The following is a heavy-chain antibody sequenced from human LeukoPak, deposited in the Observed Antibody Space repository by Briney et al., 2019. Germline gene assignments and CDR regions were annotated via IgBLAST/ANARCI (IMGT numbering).Heavy chain of an antibody. V-gene: IGHV3-23*01. CDR3: AKVTWSTAGTMPYVC. Sequence: GGSLRLSCAASGFTVSSYDMSWVRQAPGKGLEWVSAISDTDDRTYYADSVKGRFTISSDNSKNTLYLQMNSLRGEDAAVYYCAKVTWSTAGTMPYVCWGQGTLVTVSS. J-gene: IGHJ4*02. CDR1: GFTVSSYD. CDR2: ISDTDDRT. D-gene: IGHD1-1*01.